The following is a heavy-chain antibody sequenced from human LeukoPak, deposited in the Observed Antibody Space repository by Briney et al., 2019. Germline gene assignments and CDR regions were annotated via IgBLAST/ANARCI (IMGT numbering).Heavy chain of an antibody. D-gene: IGHD1-26*01. CDR3: ARGRGSYCFDY. CDR2: INPNSGDT. Sequence: ASVKVSCKASGYTFTGYYMHWVRQAPGQGLEWMGWINPNSGDTNYAQKFQGRVTMTRDTSISTAYMELSRLRSDDTAVYYCARGRGSYCFDYWGREPWSPSLQ. J-gene: IGHJ4*02. V-gene: IGHV1-2*02. CDR1: GYTFTGYY.